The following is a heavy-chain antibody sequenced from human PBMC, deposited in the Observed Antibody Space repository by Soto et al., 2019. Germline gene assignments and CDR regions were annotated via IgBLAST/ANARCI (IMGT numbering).Heavy chain of an antibody. J-gene: IGHJ3*02. CDR3: ARALLETYYYDSSGYYYAFDI. CDR1: GGTFSSYA. V-gene: IGHV1-69*01. Sequence: QVQLVQSGAEVKKPGSSVKVSCKASGGTFSSYAISWVRQAPGQGLEWMGGIIPIFGAANYSQKFQGRVTITADESTSRDYMELSSLRSEDKAVYYCARALLETYYYDSSGYYYAFDIWGQGTMVTVSS. CDR2: IIPIFGAA. D-gene: IGHD3-22*01.